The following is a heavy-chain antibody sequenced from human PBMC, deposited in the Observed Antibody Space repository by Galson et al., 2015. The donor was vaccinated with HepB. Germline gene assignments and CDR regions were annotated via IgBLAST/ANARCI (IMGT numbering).Heavy chain of an antibody. CDR3: ARDEEPERWYYGMDV. CDR2: ISSSSRTI. D-gene: IGHD1-1*01. CDR1: GFTFSSYS. V-gene: IGHV3-48*02. Sequence: SLRLSCAASGFTFSSYSMNWVRQAPGKGLEWVSYISSSSRTIYYADSVKGRFTISRDNAKNSLYLQMNSLRDEDTAVYYCARDEEPERWYYGMDVWGQGTTVTVSS. J-gene: IGHJ6*02.